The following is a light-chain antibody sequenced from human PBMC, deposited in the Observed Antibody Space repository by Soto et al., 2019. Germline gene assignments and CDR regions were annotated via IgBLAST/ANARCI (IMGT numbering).Light chain of an antibody. CDR1: QSINNR. Sequence: DIQMTQSPSSVSASVGERATITCRASQSINNRVAGYQQKPGQAPRVLIHGASKLQSGVPSRFTGSQSGADFTLTITSLQPEDFASYFCQQANTFPHTFGQGTKLDIK. J-gene: IGKJ2*01. V-gene: IGKV1-12*01. CDR2: GAS. CDR3: QQANTFPHT.